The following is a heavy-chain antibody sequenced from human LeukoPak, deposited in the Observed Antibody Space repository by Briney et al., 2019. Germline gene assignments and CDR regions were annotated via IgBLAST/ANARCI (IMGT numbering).Heavy chain of an antibody. CDR1: GFTFSSYG. J-gene: IGHJ4*02. V-gene: IGHV3-33*06. Sequence: GRSLRLSCAASGFTFSSYGMHWVRQAPGKGLEWVAVIWYDGSNKYYADSVKGRFTISRDNSKNTLYLQMNSLRAEDTAVYSSAKNRDGIYYNYLDFWGQGTLVTVSS. CDR3: AKNRDGIYYNYLDF. D-gene: IGHD5-24*01. CDR2: IWYDGSNK.